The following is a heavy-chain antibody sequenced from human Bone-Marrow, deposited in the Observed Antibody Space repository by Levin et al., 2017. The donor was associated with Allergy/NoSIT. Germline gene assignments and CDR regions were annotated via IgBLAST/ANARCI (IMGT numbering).Heavy chain of an antibody. D-gene: IGHD5-12*01. CDR3: ARIVTSGSSDALDI. J-gene: IGHJ3*02. V-gene: IGHV3-72*01. Sequence: LSLTCAASGFTFSDYYMDWVRRAPGKGLEWVGRTRNKLNSYTTEYAADVKGRFTISRDDSKNSLYLQVNSVKTEDTAVYYCARIVTSGSSDALDIWGQGTMVTVSS. CDR2: TRNKLNSYTT. CDR1: GFTFSDYY.